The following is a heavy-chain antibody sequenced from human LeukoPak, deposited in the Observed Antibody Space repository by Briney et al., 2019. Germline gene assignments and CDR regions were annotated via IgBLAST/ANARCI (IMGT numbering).Heavy chain of an antibody. D-gene: IGHD3-10*01. J-gene: IGHJ4*02. Sequence: GGSLRLSCAASGFTVSSNYMSWVRQAPGKGLEWVSVIYSGGSTYYADSVKGRFTISRDNSKNTLYLQMNSLRAEDTAVYYCAIPSMVRGVTTLDYWGQGTLVTVSS. CDR3: AIPSMVRGVTTLDY. CDR2: IYSGGST. V-gene: IGHV3-66*04. CDR1: GFTVSSNY.